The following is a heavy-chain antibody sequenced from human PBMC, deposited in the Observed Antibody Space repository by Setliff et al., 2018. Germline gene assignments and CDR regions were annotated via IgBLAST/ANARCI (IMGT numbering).Heavy chain of an antibody. CDR3: TRAAREVVVPPSQKRNDY. Sequence: ASVKVSCKASGYSLNTYGISWVRQAPGQGLEWMGWISGYNGFIIYAQKFQGRVTMTTDTSTNTAYMELGSLRSDDTAMYYCTRAAREVVVPPSQKRNDYWGQGTLVTVSS. CDR2: ISGYNGFI. J-gene: IGHJ4*02. V-gene: IGHV1-18*01. CDR1: GYSLNTYG. D-gene: IGHD2-2*01.